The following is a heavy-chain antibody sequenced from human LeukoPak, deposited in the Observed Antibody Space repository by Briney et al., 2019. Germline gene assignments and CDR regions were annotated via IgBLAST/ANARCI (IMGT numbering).Heavy chain of an antibody. CDR2: INHSGST. V-gene: IGHV4-34*01. Sequence: PSETLSLTCAVYGGSFSGYYWSWIRQPPGKGLEWIGEINHSGSTNYNPSLKSRVTISVDTSKNQFSLKLSSVTAADTAVYYCARGSWGYIPDHFDYWGQGTLVTVSS. J-gene: IGHJ4*02. CDR1: GGSFSGYY. CDR3: ARGSWGYIPDHFDY. D-gene: IGHD5-24*01.